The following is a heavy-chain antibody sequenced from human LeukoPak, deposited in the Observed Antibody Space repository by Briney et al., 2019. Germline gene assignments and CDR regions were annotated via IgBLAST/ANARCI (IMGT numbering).Heavy chain of an antibody. CDR3: ARGYIRKYYYDSSGYYY. Sequence: SETLSLTCAVYGGSFRGYYWSWIRQPPGKGLEWIGEINHSGSTNCNPSLKSRVTISVDTSKNQFSLKLSSVTAADTAVYYCARGYIRKYYYDSSGYYYWGQGTLVTVSS. D-gene: IGHD3-22*01. CDR2: INHSGST. J-gene: IGHJ4*02. CDR1: GGSFRGYY. V-gene: IGHV4-34*01.